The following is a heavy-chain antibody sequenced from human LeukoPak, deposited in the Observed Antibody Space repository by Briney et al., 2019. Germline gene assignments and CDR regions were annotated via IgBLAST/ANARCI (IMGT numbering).Heavy chain of an antibody. V-gene: IGHV3-30*03. CDR3: ARSVIPLAYFDY. Sequence: AGGSLRLSCAASEFSVGSNYMTWVRQAPGKGLEWVAVISYDGSNKYYADSVKGRFTISRDNSKNTLYLQMNSLRAEDTAVYYCARSVIPLAYFDYWGQGTLVTVSS. CDR1: EFSVGSNY. CDR2: ISYDGSNK. J-gene: IGHJ4*02. D-gene: IGHD3-16*02.